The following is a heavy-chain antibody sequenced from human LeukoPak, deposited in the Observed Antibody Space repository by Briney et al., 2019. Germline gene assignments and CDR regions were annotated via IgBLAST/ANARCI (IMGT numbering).Heavy chain of an antibody. CDR2: IKEDGSEE. V-gene: IGHV3-7*01. CDR1: TFTFSDYS. Sequence: PGGSLRLSCAASTFTFSDYSMSWVSQAPGRGLEWVANIKEDGSEEDYVDSVKGRFTISRDNAKNSVYLQLNSLTPEDTAVYYCARDLRAGGTWSYGVYFDLWGRGTLVTVSS. D-gene: IGHD4-17*01. CDR3: ARDLRAGGTWSYGVYFDL. J-gene: IGHJ2*01.